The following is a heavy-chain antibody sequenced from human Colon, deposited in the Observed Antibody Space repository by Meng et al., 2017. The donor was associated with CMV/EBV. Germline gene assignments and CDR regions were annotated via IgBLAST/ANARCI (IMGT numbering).Heavy chain of an antibody. J-gene: IGHJ6*02. CDR3: AREKWRGDMDV. CDR2: INPRGMDE. V-gene: IGHV1-46*01. D-gene: IGHD3-16*01. Sequence: ASVPVSCKASGYTFTSYYIHWVRQAPGQGIEWMGMINPRGMDESYAQKFQGRVTLTRDTSASTLYMELSSLKFDDTAVYYCAREKWRGDMDVWGQGTPVTVSS. CDR1: GYTFTSYY.